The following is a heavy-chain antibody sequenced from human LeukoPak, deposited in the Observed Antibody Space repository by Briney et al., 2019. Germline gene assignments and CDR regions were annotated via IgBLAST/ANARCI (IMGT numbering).Heavy chain of an antibody. CDR2: ISWNSGSI. J-gene: IGHJ4*02. D-gene: IGHD5-12*01. CDR3: AKATVSTIVASAGGLDH. CDR1: GFMFDDYA. Sequence: PGGSLRLSCAASGFMFDDYAIHWVRQAPGKGLEWVSGISWNSGSIDYADSVKGRFTISRDNTKNSLYLQMNSLRAEDTALYYCAKATVSTIVASAGGLDHWGQGTLVTVSS. V-gene: IGHV3-9*01.